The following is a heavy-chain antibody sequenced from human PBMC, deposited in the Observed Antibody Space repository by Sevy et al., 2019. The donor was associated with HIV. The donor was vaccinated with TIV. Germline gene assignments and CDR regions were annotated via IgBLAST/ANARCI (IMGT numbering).Heavy chain of an antibody. Sequence: ASVKVSCKASGYTFTSYGISWVRQAPGQGLEWMGWISAYNGNTNYAQKLQGSVTMTTDTSTSTAYMELRSLRSDDTAVYYCARDIYDFWGGYYPIDYWGQGTLVTVSS. V-gene: IGHV1-18*01. CDR1: GYTFTSYG. CDR2: ISAYNGNT. J-gene: IGHJ4*02. D-gene: IGHD3-3*01. CDR3: ARDIYDFWGGYYPIDY.